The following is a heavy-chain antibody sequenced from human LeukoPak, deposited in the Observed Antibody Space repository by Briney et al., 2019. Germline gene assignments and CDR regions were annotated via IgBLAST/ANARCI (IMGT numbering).Heavy chain of an antibody. Sequence: PSETLSLTCAVYGGSFSGYYWSWIRQPPGKGLEWIGEINHSGSTNYNPSLKSRVTISVDTSKNQFSLKLSSVTAADTAVYYCARDNYGSGSYTYYFDYWGQGTLVTVSS. CDR1: GGSFSGYY. V-gene: IGHV4-34*01. J-gene: IGHJ4*02. CDR3: ARDNYGSGSYTYYFDY. D-gene: IGHD3-10*01. CDR2: INHSGST.